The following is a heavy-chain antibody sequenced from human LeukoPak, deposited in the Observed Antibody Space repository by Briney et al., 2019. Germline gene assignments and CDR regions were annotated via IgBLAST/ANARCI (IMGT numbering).Heavy chain of an antibody. J-gene: IGHJ4*02. CDR1: GFTFSSYW. CDR2: LNSNGSFA. D-gene: IGHD2/OR15-2a*01. CDR3: ARDREVGTTSRHFDY. V-gene: IGHV3-74*03. Sequence: GGSLRLSCVASGFTFSSYWMHWVRQAPGKWLGWVSGLNSNGSFATYADSVKGRFTISRDNAKNSLYLQMNSLRAEDTAVYYCARDREVGTTSRHFDYWGQGTLVTVSS.